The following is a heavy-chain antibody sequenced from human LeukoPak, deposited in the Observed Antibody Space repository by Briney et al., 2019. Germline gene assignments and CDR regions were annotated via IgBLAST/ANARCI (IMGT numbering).Heavy chain of an antibody. CDR1: GFTFSSYA. Sequence: GRSLRLSCAASGFTFSSYAMHWVRQAPGKGLEWVAVISYDGSNKYYADSVKGRFTISRDNSKNTLYLQMNSLRAEDTAVYYCAKDRYGSGSYCDFDYWGQGTLVTVSS. CDR3: AKDRYGSGSYCDFDY. CDR2: ISYDGSNK. D-gene: IGHD1-26*01. V-gene: IGHV3-30-3*01. J-gene: IGHJ4*02.